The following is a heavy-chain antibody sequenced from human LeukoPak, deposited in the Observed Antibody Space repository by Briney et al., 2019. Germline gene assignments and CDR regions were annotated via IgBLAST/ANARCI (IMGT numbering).Heavy chain of an antibody. CDR2: IHPGDSDT. D-gene: IGHD6-13*01. CDR1: GYSFTRYW. V-gene: IGHV5-51*01. CDR3: ARQPYSSSWSLDYMDV. J-gene: IGHJ6*03. Sequence: GESLKISCKGSGYSFTRYWIGWVRQMPGKGLEWMGIIHPGDSDTRYSPSFQGQVTISADKSISTAYLQWSSLKASDTAMYYCARQPYSSSWSLDYMDVWGKGTTVTVSS.